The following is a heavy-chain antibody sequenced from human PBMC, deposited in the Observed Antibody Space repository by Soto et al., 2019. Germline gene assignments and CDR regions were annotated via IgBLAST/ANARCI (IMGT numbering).Heavy chain of an antibody. CDR3: AKDRYSAVTMVRGVIWHYYYYGMDV. D-gene: IGHD3-10*01. J-gene: IGHJ6*02. CDR1: GFTFSSYG. V-gene: IGHV3-30*18. CDR2: ISYDGSNK. Sequence: PGGSLRLSCAASGFTFSSYGMHWVRQAPGKGLEWVAVISYDGSNKYYADSVKGRFTISRDNSKNTLYLQMNSLRAKDTAVYYCAKDRYSAVTMVRGVIWHYYYYGMDVWGQGTTVTVSS.